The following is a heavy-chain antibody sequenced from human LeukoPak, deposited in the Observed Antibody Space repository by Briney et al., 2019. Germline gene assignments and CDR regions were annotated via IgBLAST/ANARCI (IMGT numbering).Heavy chain of an antibody. CDR2: VNHSGST. CDR1: GGSFSGYY. D-gene: IGHD1/OR15-1a*01. Sequence: SETLSLTCVVYGGSFSGYYWSWIRQPPGKGLEWIGEVNHSGSTNYNPSLKSRVTISVDTSKNQFSLKLSSVTAADTAVYFCARGVNNWNIDVFDIWGQGTMVTVSS. V-gene: IGHV4-34*01. CDR3: ARGVNNWNIDVFDI. J-gene: IGHJ3*02.